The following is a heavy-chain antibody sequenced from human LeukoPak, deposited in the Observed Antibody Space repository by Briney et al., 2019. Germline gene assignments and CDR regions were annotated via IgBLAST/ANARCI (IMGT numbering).Heavy chain of an antibody. CDR2: IYYSGST. Sequence: PSETLSLTCSVSGGSLSNSYWSWIRQPPGKGPEWIGYIYYSGSTNYRSSLKSRVTISLDTSKNQFSLKLRSVTAADTAVYYCARGALVPASMIWFDPWGQGTLVTVSS. CDR1: GGSLSNSY. D-gene: IGHD2-2*01. CDR3: ARGALVPASMIWFDP. V-gene: IGHV4-59*08. J-gene: IGHJ5*02.